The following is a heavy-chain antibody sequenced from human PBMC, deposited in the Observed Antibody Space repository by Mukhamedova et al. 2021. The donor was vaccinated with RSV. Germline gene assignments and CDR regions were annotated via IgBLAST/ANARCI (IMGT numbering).Heavy chain of an antibody. Sequence: QAPGKGLERVGFIRSKAYGGTTEYAASVKGRFTISRDDSKSIAYLQMNSLKTEDTAVYYCTRDRSGPFHCGGDCHLFDYWGQGTL. V-gene: IGHV3-49*02. J-gene: IGHJ4*02. D-gene: IGHD2-21*01. CDR2: IRSKAYGGTT. CDR3: TRDRSGPFHCGGDCHLFDY.